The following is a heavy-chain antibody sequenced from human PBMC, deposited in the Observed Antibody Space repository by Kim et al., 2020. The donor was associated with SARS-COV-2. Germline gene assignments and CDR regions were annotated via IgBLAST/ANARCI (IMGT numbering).Heavy chain of an antibody. V-gene: IGHV3-30-3*01. Sequence: GGSLRLSCAASGFTFSSYAMHWVRQAPGKGLEWVAVISYDGSNKYYADSVKGRFTISRDNSKNTLYLQMNSLRAEDTAVYYCAREDPSAEDYGMDVWGQGTTVTVSS. CDR2: ISYDGSNK. J-gene: IGHJ6*02. CDR1: GFTFSSYA. CDR3: AREDPSAEDYGMDV.